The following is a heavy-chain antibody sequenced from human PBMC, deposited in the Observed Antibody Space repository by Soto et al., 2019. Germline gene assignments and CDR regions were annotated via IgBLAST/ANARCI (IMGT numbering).Heavy chain of an antibody. CDR3: NRQAAALDYYYYYGMDV. CDR2: ISSSSSYI. Sequence: ESGGGLVQPGGSLRLSCAASGFTFSSYSMNWVRQAPGKGLEWVSYISSSSSYIYYADSVKGRFTISRDNAKNSLYLQMNSLRAEDTAVYYCNRQAAALDYYYYYGMDVWGQGTTVTVSS. J-gene: IGHJ6*02. D-gene: IGHD2-2*01. CDR1: GFTFSSYS. V-gene: IGHV3-21*05.